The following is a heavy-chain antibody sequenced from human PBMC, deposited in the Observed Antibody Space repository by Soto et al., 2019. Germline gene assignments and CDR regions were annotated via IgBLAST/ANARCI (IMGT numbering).Heavy chain of an antibody. CDR3: ATAGGVPAAVYYYYGMDV. D-gene: IGHD2-2*01. CDR1: GFTFSNAW. J-gene: IGHJ6*02. Sequence: EVQLVESGGGLVKPGGSLRLSCAASGFTFSNAWMSWVRQAPGKGLEWVGRIKSKTDGGTTDYAAPVKGRFTISRDXXKXTXXLQMNSLKTEDTAVYYCATAGGVPAAVYYYYGMDVWGQGTTVTVSS. CDR2: IKSKTDGGTT. V-gene: IGHV3-15*01.